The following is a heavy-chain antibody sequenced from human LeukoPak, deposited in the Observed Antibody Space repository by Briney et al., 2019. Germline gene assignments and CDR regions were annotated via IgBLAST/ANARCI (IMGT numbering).Heavy chain of an antibody. D-gene: IGHD3-9*01. V-gene: IGHV3-30*04. CDR1: GFTFSSYA. CDR3: ARDQAYDILTGYYIGFDY. CDR2: ISYDGSNK. J-gene: IGHJ4*02. Sequence: GGSLRLSCAASGFTFSSYAMSWVRQAPGKGLEWVAVISYDGSNKYYADSVKGRFTISRDNSKNTLYLQMNSLRAEDTAVYYCARDQAYDILTGYYIGFDYWGQGTLVTVSS.